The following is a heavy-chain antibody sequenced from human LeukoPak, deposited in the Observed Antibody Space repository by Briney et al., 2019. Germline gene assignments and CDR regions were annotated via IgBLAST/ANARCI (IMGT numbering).Heavy chain of an antibody. CDR2: ISHSGST. J-gene: IGHJ4*02. V-gene: IGHV4-4*02. Sequence: SSETLSLTCAVSGGSISSNNWWSWVRQPPGKGLEWIGEISHSGSTGYNPSLKSRVTISVDKSKNHFSLKLSSVTAAGTAVYYCARNMVGETTFDYWGQGTLVTVSS. CDR1: GGSISSNNW. CDR3: ARNMVGETTFDY. D-gene: IGHD2/OR15-2a*01.